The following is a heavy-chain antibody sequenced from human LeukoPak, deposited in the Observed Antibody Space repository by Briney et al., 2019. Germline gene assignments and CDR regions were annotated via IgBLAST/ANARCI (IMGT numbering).Heavy chain of an antibody. D-gene: IGHD6-19*01. CDR1: GDSISSSRHS. Sequence: PSETLSLTCTVSGDSISSSRHSWGWIRQPPGKGLEWIGSFYYRGSTHYNPSLKSRVTISVDTSKNQFSLKLSSLTAADTAVYYCARTTSGWYYFDYWGQGTLVTVSS. CDR3: ARTTSGWYYFDY. CDR2: FYYRGST. J-gene: IGHJ4*02. V-gene: IGHV4-39*07.